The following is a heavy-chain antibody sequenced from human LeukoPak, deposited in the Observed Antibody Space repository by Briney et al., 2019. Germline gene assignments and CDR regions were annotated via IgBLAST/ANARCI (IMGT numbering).Heavy chain of an antibody. J-gene: IGHJ1*01. CDR3: AKGTSGIAVAGTGYFQH. Sequence: GGSLRLSCAASGFTFSSYAMSWVRQAPGKGLEWVSAISGSGDSTYYADSVKGRFTISRDNSKNTLYLQMNSLRAEDTAVYYCAKGTSGIAVAGTGYFQHWGQGTLVTVSS. V-gene: IGHV3-23*01. CDR1: GFTFSSYA. CDR2: ISGSGDST. D-gene: IGHD6-19*01.